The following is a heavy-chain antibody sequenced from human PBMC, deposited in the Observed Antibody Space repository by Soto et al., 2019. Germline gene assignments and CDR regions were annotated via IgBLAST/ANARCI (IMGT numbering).Heavy chain of an antibody. J-gene: IGHJ5*02. CDR1: GLTLSNYW. CDR3: AKVKGGSGARGDPLDL. Sequence: EVQLVESGGGPVQAGGSLRLSCAASGLTLSNYWMQWVRQGPGKGLVWVAHINSDGITTKYAESVKGRFTISRDDAKNMLYLQMNSLRNDDTAVYYCAKVKGGSGARGDPLDLWGQGILVTVSS. CDR2: INSDGITT. D-gene: IGHD2-15*01. V-gene: IGHV3-74*03.